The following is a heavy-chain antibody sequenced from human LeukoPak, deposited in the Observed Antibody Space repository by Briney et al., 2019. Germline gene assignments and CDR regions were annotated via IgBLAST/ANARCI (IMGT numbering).Heavy chain of an antibody. V-gene: IGHV4-31*03. CDR2: LYYSGST. CDR1: GGSISSGGYY. J-gene: IGHJ4*02. Sequence: SQTLSLTCTVSGGSISSGGYYWSWIRQHPGKGLEWICYLYYSGSTYYNPSLKSRVTISVDTSKDQFSLKLSSVTAADTAVYYCARGTLWSGYYVDYWGQGTLVTVSS. CDR3: ARGTLWSGYYVDY. D-gene: IGHD3-3*01.